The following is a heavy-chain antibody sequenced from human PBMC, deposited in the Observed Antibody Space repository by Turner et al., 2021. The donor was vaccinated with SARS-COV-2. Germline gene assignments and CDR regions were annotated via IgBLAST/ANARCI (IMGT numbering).Heavy chain of an antibody. D-gene: IGHD4-17*01. CDR1: GFTFITYG. CDR3: ARSTVTTPPDY. CDR2: IWYDGSDK. Sequence: QVQLVESGGGVVQPGRSLRLSCAASGFTFITYGMHWVRQAPGKGLEWVAVIWYDGSDKYYADSVKGRFTISRDNSKNTLYLQMNNLRAEDTAGYYCARSTVTTPPDYWGQGTLVTVSS. V-gene: IGHV3-33*01. J-gene: IGHJ4*02.